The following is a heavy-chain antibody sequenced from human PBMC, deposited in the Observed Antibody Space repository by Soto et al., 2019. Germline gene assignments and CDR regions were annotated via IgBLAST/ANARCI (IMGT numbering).Heavy chain of an antibody. J-gene: IGHJ3*02. D-gene: IGHD3-22*01. CDR2: IYYSGST. Sequence: SETLSLTCTVSGCSISSADYYWRWIRQSPWRGLEYIGYIYYSGSTYSNPSLRSRITISVDTSRNQFSLKLSCVTAADTALYYCARDQRIRRGNYDSSGLHVFDIWGQGTMVT. CDR1: GCSISSADYY. CDR3: ARDQRIRRGNYDSSGLHVFDI. V-gene: IGHV4-30-4*01.